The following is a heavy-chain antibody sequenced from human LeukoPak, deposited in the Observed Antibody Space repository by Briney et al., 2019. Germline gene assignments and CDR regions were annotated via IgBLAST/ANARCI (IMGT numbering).Heavy chain of an antibody. CDR3: AKGAGYSSPDAFDI. Sequence: PGGSLRLSCAASGFTFSSYGMHWVRQAPGKGLEWVAFIRYDGSNKYYADSVKGRFTISRDNSKNTLYLQMNSLRAEDTAVYYCAKGAGYSSPDAFDIWGQGTMVTVSS. CDR2: IRYDGSNK. D-gene: IGHD6-13*01. V-gene: IGHV3-30*02. J-gene: IGHJ3*02. CDR1: GFTFSSYG.